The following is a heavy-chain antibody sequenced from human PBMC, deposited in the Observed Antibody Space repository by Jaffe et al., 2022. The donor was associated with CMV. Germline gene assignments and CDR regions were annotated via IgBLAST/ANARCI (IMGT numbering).Heavy chain of an antibody. CDR1: GYTFTSYY. CDR3: ARDFKVGAGPLSGYYYGMDV. V-gene: IGHV1-46*01. D-gene: IGHD3-10*01. Sequence: QVQLVQSGAEVKKPGASVKVSCKASGYTFTSYYMHWVRQAPGQGLEWMGIINPSGGSTSYAQKFQGRVTMTRDTSTSTVYMELSSLRSEDTAVYYCARDFKVGAGPLSGYYYGMDVWGQGTTVTVSS. CDR2: INPSGGST. J-gene: IGHJ6*02.